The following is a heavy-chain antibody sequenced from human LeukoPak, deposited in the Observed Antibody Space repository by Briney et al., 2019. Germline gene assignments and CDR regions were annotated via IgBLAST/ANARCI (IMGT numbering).Heavy chain of an antibody. V-gene: IGHV1-46*01. Sequence: ASVKVSCKASGYTFTSYYMHWVRQAPGQGLEWMGIINPSGGSTSYAQKFQGRVTMTRDTSTSTVYVELSSLRSEDTAVYYCARDWGPGALHIVAGGFDYWGQGTLVTVSS. CDR3: ARDWGPGALHIVAGGFDY. CDR2: INPSGGST. CDR1: GYTFTSYY. D-gene: IGHD2-21*01. J-gene: IGHJ4*02.